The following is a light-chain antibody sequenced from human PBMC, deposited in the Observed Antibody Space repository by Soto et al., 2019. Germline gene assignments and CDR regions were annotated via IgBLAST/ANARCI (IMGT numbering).Light chain of an antibody. CDR2: EVS. CDR3: SSYTSSSTLYV. CDR1: SSDVGGYNY. Sequence: QSALTQPASVSGSPGQSITISCTGTSSDVGGYNYVSWYQQHPGKAPKLLIYEVSYRPSGVSNRFSGSKSGNTASLTISGLQAEDEADYYCSSYTSSSTLYVFGTGTKVTVL. J-gene: IGLJ1*01. V-gene: IGLV2-14*01.